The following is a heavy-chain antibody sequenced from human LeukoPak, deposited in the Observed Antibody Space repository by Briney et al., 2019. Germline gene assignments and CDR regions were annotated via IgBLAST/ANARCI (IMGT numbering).Heavy chain of an antibody. V-gene: IGHV4-4*02. CDR1: GGSISSSKW. CDR2: IYHTGST. Sequence: PSGTLSLTCAVSGGSISSSKWWSWVRQPPGKGLEWIGEIYHTGSTNYNPSLKSRVTISVDKSKNQFSLKLNSVTAADTAVYYCARHRQVATVVSRGAFDIWGQGTMVSVSS. J-gene: IGHJ3*02. D-gene: IGHD4-23*01. CDR3: ARHRQVATVVSRGAFDI.